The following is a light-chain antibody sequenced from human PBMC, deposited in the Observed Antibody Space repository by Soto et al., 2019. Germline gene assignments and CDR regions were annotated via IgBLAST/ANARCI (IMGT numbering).Light chain of an antibody. J-gene: IGKJ2*01. CDR2: AAS. CDR1: QSVGTS. Sequence: DIVLTQSPATLSLSPGERATLSCRASQSVGTSLAWYQQRPGQAPRLLLSAASTRATGIPARFSGSGSGTDFTLTISSIQAEDVAVYYCQQRTNWPPRDTFGQGIKVDIK. CDR3: QQRTNWPPRDT. V-gene: IGKV3-11*01.